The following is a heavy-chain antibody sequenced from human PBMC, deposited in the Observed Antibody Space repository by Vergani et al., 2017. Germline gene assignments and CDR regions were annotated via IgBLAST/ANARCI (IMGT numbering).Heavy chain of an antibody. J-gene: IGHJ6*03. CDR1: GGSINSHNYY. V-gene: IGHV4-61*01. CDR2: IYYSGST. D-gene: IGHD3-16*01. Sequence: QVQLQESGPGLVKPSQTLSLTCTVSGGSINSHNYYWSWIRPPPGKGLEWIGYIYYSGSTNYNPSLKSRVTISVDTSKNQFSLTLSSVTAADTAVYYCAREVWGNDYYYYYMDVWGKGTTVTVSS. CDR3: AREVWGNDYYYYYMDV.